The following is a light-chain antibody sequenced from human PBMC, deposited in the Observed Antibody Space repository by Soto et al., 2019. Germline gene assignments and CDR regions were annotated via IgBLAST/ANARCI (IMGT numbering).Light chain of an antibody. Sequence: QSALTQPASVSGSPGQSITISCTGTSSDIGGYNYVSWCQQHPGKAPKLMIYEVSNRPSGVSNRFSGSKSGNTASLTISGLQAEDEADYYCSSYTSSSTYFFGTGTKLTVL. V-gene: IGLV2-14*01. CDR1: SSDIGGYNY. CDR2: EVS. CDR3: SSYTSSSTYF. J-gene: IGLJ1*01.